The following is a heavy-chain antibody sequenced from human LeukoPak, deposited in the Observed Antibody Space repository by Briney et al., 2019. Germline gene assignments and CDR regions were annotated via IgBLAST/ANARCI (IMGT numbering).Heavy chain of an antibody. D-gene: IGHD7-27*01. Sequence: GGSLRLSCAASGFAFSSNWMHWVRHTPGKGLVWVSRINSGGSGTSYADSVEGRFTISRDNAKNMLYLQMNSLRADDTAVYYCATSLGPLAEYWGQGTLVTVSS. CDR3: ATSLGPLAEY. J-gene: IGHJ4*02. V-gene: IGHV3-74*01. CDR1: GFAFSSNW. CDR2: INSGGSGT.